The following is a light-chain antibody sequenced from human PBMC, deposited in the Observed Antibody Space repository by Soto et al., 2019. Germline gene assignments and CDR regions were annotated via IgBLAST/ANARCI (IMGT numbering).Light chain of an antibody. CDR3: QQYSSYWT. Sequence: AIQLTQSPSSLSASVGDRVTITCRASQGIGSALAWYQPKPGKAPKLLIYDASSLESGVPSRFSGCGSGTDLTLTILSLQPDDFATYYCQQYSSYWTFGHGTKV. CDR2: DAS. CDR1: QGIGSA. J-gene: IGKJ1*01. V-gene: IGKV1-13*02.